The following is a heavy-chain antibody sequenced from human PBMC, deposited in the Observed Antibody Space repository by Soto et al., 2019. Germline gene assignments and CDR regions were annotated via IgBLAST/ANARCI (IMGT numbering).Heavy chain of an antibody. CDR1: GFTFSKYA. V-gene: IGHV3-30*19. CDR3: ARDYYDASGYFCPWFDP. CDR2: ISYDGSNK. Sequence: VQLLESGGGLVQPGGSLRLSCAASGFTFSKYAMHWVRQAPGKGLEWVALISYDGSNKYYADSVKGRFTISRDNSKNTLYLQMNSLRTEDTTVYYCARDYYDASGYFCPWFDPWGQGTLVTVSS. D-gene: IGHD3-22*01. J-gene: IGHJ5*02.